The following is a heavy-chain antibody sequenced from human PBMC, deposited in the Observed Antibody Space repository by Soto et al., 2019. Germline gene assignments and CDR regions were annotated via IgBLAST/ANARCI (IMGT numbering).Heavy chain of an antibody. CDR2: ISPDGSST. CDR3: VRELGGGTCPIDC. J-gene: IGHJ4*02. V-gene: IGHV3-74*01. Sequence: PGGSLRLSCAASGFTFSTYGMHWVRQAPGKGLVWVSRISPDGSSTSHADFVEGRFTISRDNAKNTLYLQMSSLRAEDSAVYYCVRELGGGTCPIDCWGQGTLVTVSS. D-gene: IGHD2-15*01. CDR1: GFTFSTYG.